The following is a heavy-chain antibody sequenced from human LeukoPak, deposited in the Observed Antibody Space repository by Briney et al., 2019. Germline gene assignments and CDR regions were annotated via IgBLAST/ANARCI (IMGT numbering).Heavy chain of an antibody. V-gene: IGHV4-4*07. J-gene: IGHJ4*02. CDR3: ARVMAADSPVPDFDY. Sequence: PSETLSLTCTVSGGSISSYYWSWIRQPAGKGLEWIGRIYTSGSTNYNPSLKSRVTMSVDTSKNQFSLKLSSVTAADTAVYYCARVMAADSPVPDFDYLGQGTLVTVSS. CDR2: IYTSGST. D-gene: IGHD5-24*01. CDR1: GGSISSYY.